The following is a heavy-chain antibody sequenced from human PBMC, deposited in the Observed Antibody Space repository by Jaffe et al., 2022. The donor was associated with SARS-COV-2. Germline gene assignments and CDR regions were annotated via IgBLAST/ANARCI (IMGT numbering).Heavy chain of an antibody. CDR2: INHSGST. V-gene: IGHV4-34*01. J-gene: IGHJ4*02. CDR1: GGSFSGYY. CDR3: ARGQQLLYYFDY. D-gene: IGHD6-13*01. Sequence: QVQLQQWGAGLLKPSETLSLTCAVYGGSFSGYYWSWIRQPPGKGLEWIGEINHSGSTNYNPSLKSRVTISVDTSKNQFSLKLSSVTAADTAVYYCARGQQLLYYFDYWGQGTLVTVSS.